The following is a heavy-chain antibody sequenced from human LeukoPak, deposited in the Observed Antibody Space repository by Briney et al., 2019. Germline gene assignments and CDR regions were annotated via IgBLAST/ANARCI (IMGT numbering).Heavy chain of an antibody. Sequence: NPSETLSLTCTVSGDSVSSGGYYWTWIRQHPGKGLEWIGYISNSGTTSYNPSLESRVSISVGTSNNQFSLRLNSVTAADTAVYYCARDVVVTASPDAFDIWGQGTMVTVSS. CDR3: ARDVVVTASPDAFDI. V-gene: IGHV4-31*03. D-gene: IGHD2-21*02. CDR1: GDSVSSGGYY. CDR2: ISNSGTT. J-gene: IGHJ3*02.